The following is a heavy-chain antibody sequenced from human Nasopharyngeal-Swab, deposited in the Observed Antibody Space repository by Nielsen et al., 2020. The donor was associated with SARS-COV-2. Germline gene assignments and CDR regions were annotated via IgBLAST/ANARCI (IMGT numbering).Heavy chain of an antibody. CDR3: ARGPYSSSSYYYYGMDV. D-gene: IGHD6-13*01. Sequence: GSLRFSCAASGFTFSSYEMNWVRQAPGKGLEWVSYISSSGSTIYYADSVKGRFTISRDNAKNSLYLQMNSLRAEDTAVYYCARGPYSSSSYYYYGMDVWGQGTTVTVSS. CDR2: ISSSGSTI. V-gene: IGHV3-48*03. CDR1: GFTFSSYE. J-gene: IGHJ6*02.